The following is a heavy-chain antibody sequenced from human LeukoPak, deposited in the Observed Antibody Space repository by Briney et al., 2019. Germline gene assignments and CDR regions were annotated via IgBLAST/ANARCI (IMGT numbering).Heavy chain of an antibody. V-gene: IGHV5-10-1*01. J-gene: IGHJ4*02. CDR2: IDPSDSYT. D-gene: IGHD6-19*01. Sequence: GESLKISCKGSGYSFTNYWISWLRQMPGKGLEWMGRIDPSDSYTNYSPSFQGHVTISADKSISTAYLQWSSLKASDTAIYYCARLREQWLTPAWGQGTLVTVSS. CDR3: ARLREQWLTPA. CDR1: GYSFTNYW.